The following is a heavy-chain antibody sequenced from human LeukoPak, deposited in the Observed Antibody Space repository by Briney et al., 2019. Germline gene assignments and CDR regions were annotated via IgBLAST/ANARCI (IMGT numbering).Heavy chain of an antibody. CDR1: GFTFSSYA. CDR2: INHSGST. D-gene: IGHD3-10*01. CDR3: ARAQFVLRARVGVTAPNYGMDV. Sequence: GSLRLSCAASGFTFSSYAMSWVRQPPGKGLEWIGEINHSGSTNYNPSLKSRVTISVDTSKNQFSLKLSSVTAADTAVYYCARAQFVLRARVGVTAPNYGMDVWGKGTTVTVSS. V-gene: IGHV4-34*01. J-gene: IGHJ6*04.